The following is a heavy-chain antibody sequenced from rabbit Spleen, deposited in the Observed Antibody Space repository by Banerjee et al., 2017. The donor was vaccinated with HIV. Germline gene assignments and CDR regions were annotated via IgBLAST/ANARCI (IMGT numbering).Heavy chain of an antibody. V-gene: IGHV1S45*01. Sequence: QEQLVESGGGLVKPGASLTLTCTASGFSFSDKDVMCWVRQAPGKGLEWIACIYADSSGSTYYASWAQGRFTISKTSSTTVTLQMTSLTAADTATYFCAKSAYGGGYLYTAYTRLDLWGKAPWSPS. D-gene: IGHD1-1*01. CDR2: IYADSSGST. CDR1: GFSFSDKDV. CDR3: AKSAYGGGYLYTAYTRLDL. J-gene: IGHJ3*01.